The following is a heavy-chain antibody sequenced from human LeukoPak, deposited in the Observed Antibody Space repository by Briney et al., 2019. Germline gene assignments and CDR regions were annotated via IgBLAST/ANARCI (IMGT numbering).Heavy chain of an antibody. CDR1: GYTFTGYY. CDR3: ARAQNSWIDS. Sequence: ASVKVSCKASGYTFTGYYMHWVRQAPGQGLEWMGWINPNSGGTNYAQKFQGRVTMTRDTSTSTVYMELSSLRFEDTAIYYCARAQNSWIDSWGQGTLVTVSS. J-gene: IGHJ4*02. V-gene: IGHV1-2*02. CDR2: INPNSGGT. D-gene: IGHD1-20*01.